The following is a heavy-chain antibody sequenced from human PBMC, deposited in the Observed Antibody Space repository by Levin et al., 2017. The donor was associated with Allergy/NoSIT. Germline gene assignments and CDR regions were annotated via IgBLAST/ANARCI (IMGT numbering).Heavy chain of an antibody. V-gene: IGHV2-5*02. CDR2: IYWDDNK. CDR3: AHRTTEVAGGFDY. CDR1: GFSLSSSGVS. D-gene: IGHD1-1*01. J-gene: IGHJ4*02. Sequence: KVSGPTLVKPTQTLTLTCTFSGFSLSSSGVSVGWIRQPPGKALEWLALIYWDDNKRYSPSLQSRLTVTKDTSKNQVLLTMTNMDPLDTATYYCAHRTTEVAGGFDYWGQGTLVFVSS.